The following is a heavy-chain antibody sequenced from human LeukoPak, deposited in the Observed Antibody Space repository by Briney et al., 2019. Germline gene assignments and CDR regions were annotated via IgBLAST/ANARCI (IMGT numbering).Heavy chain of an antibody. V-gene: IGHV4-31*03. Sequence: SETLSLTCTVSGGSISSGAYYWTWIRQHPGKGLEWIGYIYYSGSTYYNPSLKSRVTISVDTSKNQFSLKLSSVTAADTAVYYCARDRPCSGGSCLDYWGQGTLVTVSS. D-gene: IGHD2-15*01. J-gene: IGHJ4*02. CDR1: GGSISSGAYY. CDR2: IYYSGST. CDR3: ARDRPCSGGSCLDY.